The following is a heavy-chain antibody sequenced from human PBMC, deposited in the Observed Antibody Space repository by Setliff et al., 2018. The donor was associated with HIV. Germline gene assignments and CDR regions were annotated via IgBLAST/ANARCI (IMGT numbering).Heavy chain of an antibody. D-gene: IGHD6-19*01. CDR3: ARDTENVFISGHRYFDY. V-gene: IGHV1-2*06. J-gene: IGHJ4*02. CDR1: GYTFTDHY. Sequence: ASVKVSCKASGYTFTDHYMHWVRQAPGQGLEWMGRITPNSSGTNYARKFQDRVTMTRDTSISTAYMELSRLTSDDTAVYYCARDTENVFISGHRYFDYWGPGTLVTVPQ. CDR2: ITPNSSGT.